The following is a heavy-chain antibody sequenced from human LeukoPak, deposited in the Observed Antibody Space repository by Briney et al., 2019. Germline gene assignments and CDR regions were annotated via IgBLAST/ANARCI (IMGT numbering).Heavy chain of an antibody. J-gene: IGHJ6*03. V-gene: IGHV4-38-2*02. CDR3: ARVTTGGSYYMDV. D-gene: IGHD1-1*01. CDR1: GHSISSAHY. CDR2: IYHSGAT. Sequence: SETLSLTCTVSGHSISSAHYWGWIRQPPGKGLEWIGSIYHSGATYYNPSLKSRVTISADTSKNQFSLKLDSVTAADTAVYYCARVTTGGSYYMDVWGRGTTVTVSS.